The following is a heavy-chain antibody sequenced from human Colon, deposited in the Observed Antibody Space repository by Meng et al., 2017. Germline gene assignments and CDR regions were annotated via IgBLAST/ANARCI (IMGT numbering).Heavy chain of an antibody. CDR3: ARRVRGVISWFDP. J-gene: IGHJ5*02. D-gene: IGHD3-10*01. Sequence: QVQLQQVGAGLLKPSETLSLTCAVYGGSFSGYYWSWIRQPPGKGLEWIGEINHSGSTNYNPSLKSRVTISVDTSKNQFSLKLSSVTAADTAVYYCARRVRGVISWFDPWGQGTLVTVSS. CDR1: GGSFSGYY. V-gene: IGHV4-34*01. CDR2: INHSGST.